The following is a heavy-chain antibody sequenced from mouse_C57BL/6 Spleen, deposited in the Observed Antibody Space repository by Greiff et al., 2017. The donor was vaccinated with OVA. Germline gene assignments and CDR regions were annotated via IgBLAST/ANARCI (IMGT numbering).Heavy chain of an antibody. V-gene: IGHV1-69*01. D-gene: IGHD3-2*02. CDR2: IDPSDSYT. J-gene: IGHJ3*01. Sequence: QVQLQQPGAELVMPGASVKLSCKASGYTFTSYWMHWVKPRPGQGLEWIGEIDPSDSYTNYNQKFKGKSTLTVDKSSSTAYMQLSSLTSEDSAVYYCAHSSGYWFAYWGQGTLVTVSA. CDR3: AHSSGYWFAY. CDR1: GYTFTSYW.